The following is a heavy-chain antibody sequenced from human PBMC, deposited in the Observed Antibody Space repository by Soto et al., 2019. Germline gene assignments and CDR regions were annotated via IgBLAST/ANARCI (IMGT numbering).Heavy chain of an antibody. CDR3: AREIWGFYAGGGPPDNAFGI. J-gene: IGHJ3*02. Sequence: ASVKVSCKASGYTFTSYYMHWVRQAPGQRLKWMGIINPSGGSTSYAQKFQGRVTMTRDTSTSTGYMELSSLRSEDTAVYYCAREIWGFYAGGGPPDNAFGIWVQGTMVTV. CDR1: GYTFTSYY. D-gene: IGHD2-2*01. CDR2: INPSGGST. V-gene: IGHV1-46*01.